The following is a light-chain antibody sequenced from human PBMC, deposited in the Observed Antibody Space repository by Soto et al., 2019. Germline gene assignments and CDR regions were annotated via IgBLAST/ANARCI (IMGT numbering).Light chain of an antibody. CDR2: GAS. J-gene: IGKJ5*01. CDR3: QQYGSSRPIT. Sequence: EIVLTQSPGTLSLSPGERATLSCRASQSVSSSYLAWYQQKPGRAPRLLIYGASSRATGIPDRFSGSGSGTDFTLTISRLEPEDFAVYYCQQYGSSRPITFGQGTRLEIK. CDR1: QSVSSSY. V-gene: IGKV3-20*01.